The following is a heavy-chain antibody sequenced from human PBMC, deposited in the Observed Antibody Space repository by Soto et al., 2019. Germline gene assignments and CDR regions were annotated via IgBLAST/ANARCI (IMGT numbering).Heavy chain of an antibody. J-gene: IGHJ4*02. CDR2: ISSSSSYI. CDR3: ARDVYSSSRYFDY. CDR1: GFTFSSYS. D-gene: IGHD6-6*01. V-gene: IGHV3-21*01. Sequence: EVQLVESGGGLVKPGGSLRLSCAASGFTFSSYSMNWVRQAPGKGLEWVSSISSSSSYIYYADSVKGRFTISRDNAKNSVYLQMNSLRAEDTAVYYCARDVYSSSRYFDYWGQGTLVTVSS.